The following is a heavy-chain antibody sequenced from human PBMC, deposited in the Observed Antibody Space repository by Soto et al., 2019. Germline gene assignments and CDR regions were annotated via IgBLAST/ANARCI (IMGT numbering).Heavy chain of an antibody. D-gene: IGHD3-10*01. Sequence: PGESLKISCKGSGYSFTSYWIGWVRQMPGKGLEWMGIIYPGDSDTRYSPSFQGQVTISADKSISTAYLQWSSLKASDTAMYYCAGFSGLYTMVRGVIIGWFDPWGQGTLVTVSS. J-gene: IGHJ5*02. CDR1: GYSFTSYW. CDR2: IYPGDSDT. V-gene: IGHV5-51*01. CDR3: AGFSGLYTMVRGVIIGWFDP.